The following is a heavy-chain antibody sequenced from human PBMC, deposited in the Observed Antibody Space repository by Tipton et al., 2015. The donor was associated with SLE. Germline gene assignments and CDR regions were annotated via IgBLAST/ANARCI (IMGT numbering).Heavy chain of an antibody. CDR1: GFNFRNYG. CDR3: VRDKSQSCGGDCYFPDQH. V-gene: IGHV3-33*01. CDR2: VWFDGSNK. Sequence: SLRLSCAASGFNFRNYGMHWVRQAPGKGLEWVAVVWFDGSNKYYADSVKGRFTISKDNSKNTLYLQMNSLRAGDTAMYYCVRDKSQSCGGDCYFPDQHWGQGTLVTVSS. D-gene: IGHD2-21*01. J-gene: IGHJ1*01.